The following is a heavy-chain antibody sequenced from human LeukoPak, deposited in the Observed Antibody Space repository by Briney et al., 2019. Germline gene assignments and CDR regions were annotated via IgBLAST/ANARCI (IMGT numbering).Heavy chain of an antibody. D-gene: IGHD4-17*01. J-gene: IGHJ6*02. CDR3: ARGPPVYGDYYYYGMDV. V-gene: IGHV3-53*01. Sequence: PGGSLRLSCAASGFTVSSNYMSWVRQAPGKGLEWVSVIYSGGGTYYADSVKGRFTISRDNSKNTLYLQMNSLRAEDTAVYYCARGPPVYGDYYYYGMDVWGQGTTVTVSS. CDR2: IYSGGGT. CDR1: GFTVSSNY.